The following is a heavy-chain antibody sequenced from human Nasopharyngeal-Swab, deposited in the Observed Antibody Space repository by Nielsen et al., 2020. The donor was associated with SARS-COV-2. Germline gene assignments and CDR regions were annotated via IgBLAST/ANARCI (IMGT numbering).Heavy chain of an antibody. CDR3: AADSGCYFGYYYYGMDV. CDR2: ISSSSSYI. J-gene: IGHJ6*02. D-gene: IGHD1-26*01. Sequence: GESLKISCAASGFTFSSYSMNWVRQAPGKGLEWVSSISSSSSYIYYADSVKGRFTISRDNAKNSLYLQMNSLRAEDTAVYYCAADSGCYFGYYYYGMDVWGQGTTVTVSS. V-gene: IGHV3-21*01. CDR1: GFTFSSYS.